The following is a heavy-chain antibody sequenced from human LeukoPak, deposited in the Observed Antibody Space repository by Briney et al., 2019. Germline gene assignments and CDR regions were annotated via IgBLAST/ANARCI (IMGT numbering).Heavy chain of an antibody. CDR2: ISSSSSYK. V-gene: IGHV3-21*01. D-gene: IGHD1-26*01. CDR3: TRDNPYSESLAADDAFDI. Sequence: NAGGSLRLSCAASGFTFSTYSMHWVRQAPGKGLEWVSSISSSSSYKYYADSVKGRFTISRDNAKNSVYLQMNSLRAGDTAVYYCTRDNPYSESLAADDAFDIWGQGTMVTVSS. CDR1: GFTFSTYS. J-gene: IGHJ3*02.